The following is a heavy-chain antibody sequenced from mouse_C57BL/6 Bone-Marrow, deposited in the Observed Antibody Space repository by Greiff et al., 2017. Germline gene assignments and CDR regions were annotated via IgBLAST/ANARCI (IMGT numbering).Heavy chain of an antibody. V-gene: IGHV10-1*01. Sequence: GGGLVQPKGSLKLSCAASGFSFNTYAMNWVRQAPGKGLEWVARIRSKSNNYATYYADSVKDRFTISRDDSESMLYLQMNNLKTEDTAMYYCVRHYGSSYGAMDYWGQGTSVTVSS. J-gene: IGHJ4*01. D-gene: IGHD1-1*01. CDR2: IRSKSNNYAT. CDR3: VRHYGSSYGAMDY. CDR1: GFSFNTYA.